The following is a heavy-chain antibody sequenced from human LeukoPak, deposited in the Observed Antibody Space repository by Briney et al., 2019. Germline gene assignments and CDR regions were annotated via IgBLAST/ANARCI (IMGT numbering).Heavy chain of an antibody. Sequence: GGSLRLSCAASGFTFSSYAMSWVRQAPGKGLEWVPAISGSGGSTYYADSVKGRFTISRDNSKNTLYLQMNSLRAEDTAVYYCAKGPSSGWYRYWGQGTLVTVSS. CDR2: ISGSGGST. D-gene: IGHD6-19*01. CDR3: AKGPSSGWYRY. J-gene: IGHJ4*02. V-gene: IGHV3-23*01. CDR1: GFTFSSYA.